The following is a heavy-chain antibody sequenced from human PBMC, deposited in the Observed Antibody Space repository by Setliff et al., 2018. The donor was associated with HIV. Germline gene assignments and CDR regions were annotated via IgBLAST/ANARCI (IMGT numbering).Heavy chain of an antibody. CDR1: GFRFNIYA. CDR2: ISGSGSTT. D-gene: IGHD3-3*02. J-gene: IGHJ6*03. Sequence: GGSLRLSCAASGFRFNIYAMTWVRQAPGKGLQWVSSISGSGSTTHYADSVKGRFTISRDSSKSTLYLQMNSLRDGDTAVYYCARDGTTFLAAMDVWGKGTTVTVSS. CDR3: ARDGTTFLAAMDV. V-gene: IGHV3-23*01.